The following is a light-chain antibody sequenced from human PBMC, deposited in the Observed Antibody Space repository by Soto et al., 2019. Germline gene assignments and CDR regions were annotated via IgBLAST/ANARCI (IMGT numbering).Light chain of an antibody. J-gene: IGKJ1*01. CDR3: QQYNSYSLT. CDR2: DAS. Sequence: DIQMTPSPSTLSASVVDRVTITCRASQSISTWLAWYQQQPGKAPKLLIYDASSLQSGVPSRFSGSGSGTEFTLTISSLQPDDFATYYCQQYNSYSLTFGQGTKVDI. V-gene: IGKV1-5*01. CDR1: QSISTW.